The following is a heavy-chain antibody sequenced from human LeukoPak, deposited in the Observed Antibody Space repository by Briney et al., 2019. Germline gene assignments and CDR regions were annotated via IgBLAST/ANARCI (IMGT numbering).Heavy chain of an antibody. CDR1: GFTFNNYG. Sequence: GRSLRLSCAASGFTFNNYGMHWVRQAPGKGLEWVAVIWYDGSDKYYADSVKGRFTISRDISKNTLYLQMNSLRAEDTAVYYCARDLVGAIAHGFDYWGQGTLVTVSS. J-gene: IGHJ4*02. D-gene: IGHD1-26*01. CDR3: ARDLVGAIAHGFDY. V-gene: IGHV3-33*08. CDR2: IWYDGSDK.